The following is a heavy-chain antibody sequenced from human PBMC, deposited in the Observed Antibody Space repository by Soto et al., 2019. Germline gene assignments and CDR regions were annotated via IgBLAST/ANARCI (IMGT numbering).Heavy chain of an antibody. Sequence: SETLSLTCTVSGGSISSYYWSWIRQPPGKGLEWIGYIYYSGSTNYNPSLKSRVTISVDTSKNQFSLKLSSVTAADTAVYYCARAGMVVAATAFYYYSGMDVWGKGTTVTVSS. CDR1: GGSISSYY. CDR3: ARAGMVVAATAFYYYSGMDV. V-gene: IGHV4-59*01. J-gene: IGHJ6*04. CDR2: IYYSGST. D-gene: IGHD2-15*01.